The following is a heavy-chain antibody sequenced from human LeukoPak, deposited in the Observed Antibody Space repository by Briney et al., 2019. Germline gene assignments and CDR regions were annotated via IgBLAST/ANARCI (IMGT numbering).Heavy chain of an antibody. CDR1: GFTFDDYA. Sequence: GRSLRLSCAASGFTFDDYAMHWVRQAPGKVLEWVSGISWNSGSIGYADSVKGRFTISRDDAKNSLYLQMNSLRAEDTAMYYCAKDITRHSSGCYLFSPYLDYWGQGTLVTVSS. CDR3: AKDITRHSSGCYLFSPYLDY. J-gene: IGHJ4*02. V-gene: IGHV3-9*01. D-gene: IGHD6-19*01. CDR2: ISWNSGSI.